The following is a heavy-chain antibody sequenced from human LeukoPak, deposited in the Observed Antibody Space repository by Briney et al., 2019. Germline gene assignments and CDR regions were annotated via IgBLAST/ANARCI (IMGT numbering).Heavy chain of an antibody. Sequence: ASVKVSCKTSGYTFTHYGISWVRQAPGQGLEWVGWISAYNGDTKYAQSFQDKVTMTTDTSTSTAYMELRSLTSDDTAVYYCARDKPVRSGWYRYWGQGTLVTVSS. D-gene: IGHD6-19*01. CDR2: ISAYNGDT. J-gene: IGHJ4*02. CDR1: GYTFTHYG. V-gene: IGHV1-18*01. CDR3: ARDKPVRSGWYRY.